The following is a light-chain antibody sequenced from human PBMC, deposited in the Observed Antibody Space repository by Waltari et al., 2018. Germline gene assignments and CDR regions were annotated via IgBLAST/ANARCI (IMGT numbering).Light chain of an antibody. CDR2: DNF. CDR3: GTWDASLTAWV. V-gene: IGLV1-51*01. Sequence: QSVLTQPPSISAAAGQTVTISCSGTRSNIGDYYVSWYQQVPETAPKLLIYDNFKRPSGVSDRFSGSKSGTSATLVITGLQTGDEADYFCGTWDASLTAWVFGGGTRLSVL. CDR1: RSNIGDYY. J-gene: IGLJ3*02.